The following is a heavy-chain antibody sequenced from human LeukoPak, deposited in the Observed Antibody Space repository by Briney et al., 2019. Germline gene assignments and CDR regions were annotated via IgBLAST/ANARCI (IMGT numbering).Heavy chain of an antibody. D-gene: IGHD3-9*01. V-gene: IGHV4-34*01. Sequence: SETLSLTCAVYGGSFSGYYWSWIRQPPGKGLEWIGEINHSGSTNYNPSLKSRVTISVDTSKNQFSLKLSSVTAADTAVYYCARGRQYYDILPRLWGQGTLVTVSS. CDR2: INHSGST. J-gene: IGHJ4*02. CDR1: GGSFSGYY. CDR3: ARGRQYYDILPRL.